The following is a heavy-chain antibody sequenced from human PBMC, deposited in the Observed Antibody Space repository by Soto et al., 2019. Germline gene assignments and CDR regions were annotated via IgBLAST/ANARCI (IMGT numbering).Heavy chain of an antibody. CDR2: MNPNSGNT. CDR1: GYTFTSYD. Sequence: QVQLVQSGAEVKKPGASVKVSCKASGYTFTSYDINWVRQATGQGLEYLGWMNPNSGNTGYVQKFQGRVTMTRNTSISTAYMELSRLRSEDTAVYYCAKCITYGDYSRWVDPWGQGTLVTVSS. CDR3: AKCITYGDYSRWVDP. V-gene: IGHV1-8*01. J-gene: IGHJ5*02. D-gene: IGHD4-17*01.